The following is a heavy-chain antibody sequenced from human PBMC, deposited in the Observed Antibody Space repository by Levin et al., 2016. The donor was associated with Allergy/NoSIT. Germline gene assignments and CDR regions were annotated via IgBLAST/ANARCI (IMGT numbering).Heavy chain of an antibody. J-gene: IGHJ3*01. CDR3: AKQRSASTKWYWERDAFDF. CDR2: IVGDGGSR. CDR1: DFNFESYA. V-gene: IGHV3-43*02. Sequence: GESLKISCRGSDFNFESYAMHWVRQPPGKGLEWVSLIVGDGGSRAYADSLKGRFTISRDNSKNLLYLQMHGLTPDDTAFYYCAKQRSASTKWYWERDAFDFWGRGTMVTVSS. D-gene: IGHD1-1*01.